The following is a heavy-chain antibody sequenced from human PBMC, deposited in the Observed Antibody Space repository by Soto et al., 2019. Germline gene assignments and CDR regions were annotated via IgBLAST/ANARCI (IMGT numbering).Heavy chain of an antibody. Sequence: EVQLLESGGGLVQPGGSLRRSCAASGFTFSSYAMSWVRQAPGKGLEWVSAISGSGGSTYYADSVKGRFTISRDNSKNTLYLQMNSLRAEDTAVYYCANSARGYSYGYPFDYWGQGTLVTVSS. CDR3: ANSARGYSYGYPFDY. D-gene: IGHD5-18*01. CDR1: GFTFSSYA. J-gene: IGHJ4*02. V-gene: IGHV3-23*01. CDR2: ISGSGGST.